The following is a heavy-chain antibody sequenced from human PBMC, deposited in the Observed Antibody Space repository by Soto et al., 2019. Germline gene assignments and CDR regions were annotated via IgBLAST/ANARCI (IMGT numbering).Heavy chain of an antibody. D-gene: IGHD1-1*01. V-gene: IGHV4-31*03. Sequence: QVQLQESGPGRVKPSQTLSLTCTVSGGSISSGGYYWSWIRQHPGKGLEWIGYIYYSGSTYYNPSLKSRVTISVDTSKNQCSRKLSSVTAADTAVYYCARGQLEPPLSDYYYGMDVWGQGTTVTVSS. J-gene: IGHJ6*02. CDR2: IYYSGST. CDR1: GGSISSGGYY. CDR3: ARGQLEPPLSDYYYGMDV.